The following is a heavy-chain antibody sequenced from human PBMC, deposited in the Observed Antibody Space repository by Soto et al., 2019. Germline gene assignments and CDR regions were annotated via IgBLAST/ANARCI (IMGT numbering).Heavy chain of an antibody. CDR3: AKDSGVTMMGDFDY. CDR2: ISYDGSNK. D-gene: IGHD3-22*01. V-gene: IGHV3-30*18. J-gene: IGHJ4*02. CDR1: GFTFSSYG. Sequence: QVQLVESGGGVVQPGRSLRLSCAASGFTFSSYGMHWVRQAPGKGLEWVAVISYDGSNKYYADSVKGRFTISRDNSKNTLYLQMNSLRAEDTAVYYCAKDSGVTMMGDFDYWGQGTLVTVSS.